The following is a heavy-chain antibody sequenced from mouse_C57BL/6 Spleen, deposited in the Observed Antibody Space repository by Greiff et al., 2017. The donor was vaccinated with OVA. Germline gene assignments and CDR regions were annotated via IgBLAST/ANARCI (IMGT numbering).Heavy chain of an antibody. V-gene: IGHV1-64*01. CDR3: ARDGYYDYFEV. CDR1: GYTFTSYW. Sequence: QVQLQQPGAELVKPGASVKLSCKASGYTFTSYWMHWVKQRPGQGLEWIGMIHPNSGSTNYNEKFKSKATLTVDKSSRTAYMQLSSLTSVDSAVYYCARDGYYDYFEVWGTGTTVTVSS. D-gene: IGHD2-3*01. J-gene: IGHJ1*03. CDR2: IHPNSGST.